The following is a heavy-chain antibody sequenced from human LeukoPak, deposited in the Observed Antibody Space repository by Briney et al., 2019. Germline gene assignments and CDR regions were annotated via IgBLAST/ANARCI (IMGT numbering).Heavy chain of an antibody. V-gene: IGHV4-4*07. CDR2: IYTTGTTNYNP. D-gene: IGHD2-8*01. Sequence: SETLSLTCTVSGGSISSYYWSWIRQPAGKGLEWIGRIYTTGTTNYNPNYNPSLKSRVTMSVDTSKNQFSLKLSSVTAADTAAYYCARYGVGTGMAWFDPWGQGTLVTVSS. J-gene: IGHJ5*02. CDR1: GGSISSYY. CDR3: ARYGVGTGMAWFDP.